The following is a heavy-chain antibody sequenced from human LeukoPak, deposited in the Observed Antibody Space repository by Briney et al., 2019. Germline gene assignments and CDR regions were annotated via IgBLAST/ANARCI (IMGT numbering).Heavy chain of an antibody. CDR2: IYSGGST. D-gene: IGHD3-22*01. V-gene: IGHV3-66*01. J-gene: IGHJ4*02. Sequence: PGGSLRLSCAASGFTVSSNYMSWVRQAPGKGLEWVSVIYSGGSTYYADSVKGRFTISRDNSKNTLYLQMNSLRAEDTAVYYCARGRPLKTYYYDSSGYYPLDYWGQGTLVTVSS. CDR1: GFTVSSNY. CDR3: ARGRPLKTYYYDSSGYYPLDY.